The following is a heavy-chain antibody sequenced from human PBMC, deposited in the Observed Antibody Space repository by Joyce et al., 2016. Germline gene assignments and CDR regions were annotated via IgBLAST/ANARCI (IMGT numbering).Heavy chain of an antibody. CDR1: GYSFSDSS. D-gene: IGHD2-2*01. Sequence: QVQLVQSGAEVKKPGASVKVSCKASGYSFSDSSIHWGRQAPGQGPQWMVRINPDSCGTNYAQKFQGRVTMTRDTSISTVYMELSRLRSDDTAVYFCARGPMPPYAFDIWGQGTLVTVSS. CDR3: ARGPMPPYAFDI. J-gene: IGHJ3*02. V-gene: IGHV1-2*06. CDR2: INPDSCGT.